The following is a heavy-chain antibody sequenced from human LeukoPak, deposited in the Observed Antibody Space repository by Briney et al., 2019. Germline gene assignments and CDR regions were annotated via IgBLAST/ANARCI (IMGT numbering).Heavy chain of an antibody. D-gene: IGHD6-13*01. V-gene: IGHV4-59*01. J-gene: IGHJ4*02. CDR1: GVSINSYY. Sequence: SETLSLTCTVSGVSINSYYWSWIRQPPGKGLEWIGSIYYSGSTNYNPSLKSRVTISVDTSKNQFSLRLSSVTAADTAVYYCARGRYSSSWYLDYWGQGALVTVSS. CDR2: IYYSGST. CDR3: ARGRYSSSWYLDY.